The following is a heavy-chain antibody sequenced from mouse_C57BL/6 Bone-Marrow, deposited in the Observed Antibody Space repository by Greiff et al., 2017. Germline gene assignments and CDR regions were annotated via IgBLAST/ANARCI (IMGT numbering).Heavy chain of an antibody. D-gene: IGHD1-1*01. CDR1: GFNIKDDY. J-gene: IGHJ3*01. CDR2: IDPENGDT. CDR3: TLYYVSSSRWFAY. V-gene: IGHV14-4*01. Sequence: EVKLKESGAELVRPGASVKLSCTASGFNIKDDYMHWVKQRPEQGLEWIGWIDPENGDTEYASKFQGKATITADTSSNTAYLQLSSLTSEDTAVYYCTLYYVSSSRWFAYWGQGTLVTVSA.